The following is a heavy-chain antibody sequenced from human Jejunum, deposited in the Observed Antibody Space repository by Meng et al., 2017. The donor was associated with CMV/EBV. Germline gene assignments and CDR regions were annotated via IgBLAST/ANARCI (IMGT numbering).Heavy chain of an antibody. D-gene: IGHD2-2*01. Sequence: TFSNYWMHWVRQTPKGLEWVSRISGDGSSTAYADSVEGRFTISRDNAENTLFLQMDSLGAEDTAVYYCAREPYCSSTSCSRASGPWGRGTRVTVSS. J-gene: IGHJ5*02. CDR1: TFSNYW. CDR3: AREPYCSSTSCSRASGP. V-gene: IGHV3-74*01. CDR2: ISGDGSST.